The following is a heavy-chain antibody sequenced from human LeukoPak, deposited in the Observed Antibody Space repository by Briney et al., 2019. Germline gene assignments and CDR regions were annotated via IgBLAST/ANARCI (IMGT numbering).Heavy chain of an antibody. CDR1: GGSISDYY. V-gene: IGHV4-4*07. D-gene: IGHD5-12*01. CDR3: ARIIGGYSGSLIFYYYYYYMDV. J-gene: IGHJ6*03. CDR2: IYTSGSS. Sequence: SETLSLTSTVSGGSISDYYWSWIRQPAGKGLEWIGRIYTSGSSNYNPSLKSRVTISVDTSKNQFSLKLSSVTAADTAVYYCARIIGGYSGSLIFYYYYYYMDVWGKGTTVTVSS.